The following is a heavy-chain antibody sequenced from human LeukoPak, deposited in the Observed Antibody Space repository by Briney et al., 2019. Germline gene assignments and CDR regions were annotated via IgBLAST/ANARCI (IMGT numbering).Heavy chain of an antibody. D-gene: IGHD2-2*02. CDR3: ARDDCSSTSCYRPGGAFDI. CDR2: ISAYNGNT. V-gene: IGHV1-18*01. Sequence: ASVKVSCKASGYTFTSYGISWVRQAPGQGLEWMGWISAYNGNTNYAQKLQGRVTMTTDTSTSTAYMELRSLRSDDTAVYYCARDDCSSTSCYRPGGAFDIWGQGTMVTVSS. J-gene: IGHJ3*02. CDR1: GYTFTSYG.